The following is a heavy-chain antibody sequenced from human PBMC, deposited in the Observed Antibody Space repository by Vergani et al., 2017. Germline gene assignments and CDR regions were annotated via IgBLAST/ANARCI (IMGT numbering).Heavy chain of an antibody. V-gene: IGHV4-38-2*02. J-gene: IGHJ6*02. CDR2: IYHSGST. D-gene: IGHD5-12*01. CDR1: GYSISSGYY. CDR3: ARASSGXDWLNYYYYYGMDV. Sequence: QLQLQESGPGLVKPSETLSLICTVSGYSISSGYYWGWIRQPPGKGLEWIGSIYHSGSTYYNPSLKSRVTISVDTSKNQFSLKLSSVTAADTAVYYCARASSGXDWLNYYYYYGMDVWGQGTTVTVSS.